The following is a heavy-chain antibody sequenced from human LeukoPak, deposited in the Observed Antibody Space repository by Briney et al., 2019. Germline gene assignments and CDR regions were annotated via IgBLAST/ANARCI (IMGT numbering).Heavy chain of an antibody. V-gene: IGHV3-53*01. Sequence: GGSLRLSCAASGFTVSSNYMSWVRQAPGKGLEWVSVIYSGGSIYYADSVKGRFTISRDNSKNTLYLQMNSLRAEDTAVYYCARAPYYDSSGYYSDWGQGTLVTVSS. D-gene: IGHD3-22*01. CDR1: GFTVSSNY. CDR3: ARAPYYDSSGYYSD. CDR2: IYSGGSI. J-gene: IGHJ4*02.